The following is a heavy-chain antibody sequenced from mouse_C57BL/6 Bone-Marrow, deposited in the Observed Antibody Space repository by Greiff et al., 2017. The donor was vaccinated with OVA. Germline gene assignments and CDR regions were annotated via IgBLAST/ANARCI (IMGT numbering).Heavy chain of an antibody. CDR1: GFTFSSYG. V-gene: IGHV5-6*01. J-gene: IGHJ2*01. CDR3: ARHGDYGSFFDY. Sequence: EVLLVESGGDLVKPGGSLKLSCAASGFTFSSYGMSCVRQTPDKRLEWVATISSGGSYTYYPDSVKGRFTISRDNAKNTLYLQMSSLKSEDTAMYYCARHGDYGSFFDYWGQGTTLTVSS. D-gene: IGHD1-1*01. CDR2: ISSGGSYT.